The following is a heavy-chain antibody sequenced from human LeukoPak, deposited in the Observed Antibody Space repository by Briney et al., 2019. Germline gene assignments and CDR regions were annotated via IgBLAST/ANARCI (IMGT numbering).Heavy chain of an antibody. D-gene: IGHD3-16*01. CDR2: ISYDGNDK. J-gene: IGHJ4*02. CDR1: GFTFSSYD. V-gene: IGHV3-30*18. Sequence: PGGSPRLSCAASGFTFSSYDMHWVRQAPGKGLEWVAVISYDGNDKHYADSVKGRFTISRDNSKNTLYLQMNSLRVEGTAVYYCAKDQYDYVRGEFDYWGQGTLVTVSS. CDR3: AKDQYDYVRGEFDY.